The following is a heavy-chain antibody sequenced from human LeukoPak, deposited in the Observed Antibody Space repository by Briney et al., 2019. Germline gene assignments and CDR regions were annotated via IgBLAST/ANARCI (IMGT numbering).Heavy chain of an antibody. D-gene: IGHD5-24*01. J-gene: IGHJ4*02. V-gene: IGHV4-31*03. CDR2: LYYSGST. CDR1: GGHIRSCSYY. CDR3: AREGASGDGYKLVY. Sequence: PSHTLSLTYTVSGGHIRSCSYYWIWIRPPPGKGLEWIGYLYYSGSTYYNPSLKSRVTISVDTSKNQFSLKLSSVTAADTAVYYCAREGASGDGYKLVYWGQGTLVTVSS.